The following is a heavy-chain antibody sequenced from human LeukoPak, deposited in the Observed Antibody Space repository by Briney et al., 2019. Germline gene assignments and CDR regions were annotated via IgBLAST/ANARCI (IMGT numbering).Heavy chain of an antibody. V-gene: IGHV4-30-4*01. J-gene: IGHJ4*02. D-gene: IGHD2-2*01. CDR3: ARGVVVVPAAMYY. Sequence: PSQTLSLTCTVSGGSISSGDYYWSWVRQPPGKGLEWIGEIYHSGSTNYNPSLKSRVTISVDKSKNQFSLKLSSVTAADTAVYYCARGVVVVPAAMYYWGQGTLVTVSS. CDR2: IYHSGST. CDR1: GGSISSGDYY.